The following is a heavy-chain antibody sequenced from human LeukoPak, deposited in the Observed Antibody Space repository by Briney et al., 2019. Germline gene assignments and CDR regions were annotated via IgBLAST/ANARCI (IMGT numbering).Heavy chain of an antibody. V-gene: IGHV4-38-2*01. CDR1: GYSISSGYY. CDR2: IYHSGTT. Sequence: SETLSLTCAVSGYSISSGYYWGWVRQPPGKGLEWIGSIYHSGTTYYNPSLKSRVTISVDTSKRQFTLKLRSVTVADTAVYYCARRGVIAARLFDYWGQGTLVTVSS. D-gene: IGHD6-6*01. J-gene: IGHJ4*02. CDR3: ARRGVIAARLFDY.